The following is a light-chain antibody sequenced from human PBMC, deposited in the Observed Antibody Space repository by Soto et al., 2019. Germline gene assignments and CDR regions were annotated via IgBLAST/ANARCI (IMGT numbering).Light chain of an antibody. Sequence: DIQMTPSPSSVSASVGDRVTITCLASEDIRTWLAWYQQKPGKAPSLLIYAASTLQSGIPSRFSGSGSGTHFTLTISSLQPEDVAAYYCQQAKSFPRTFGQGTKLEIK. CDR1: EDIRTW. V-gene: IGKV1-12*01. J-gene: IGKJ2*01. CDR3: QQAKSFPRT. CDR2: AAS.